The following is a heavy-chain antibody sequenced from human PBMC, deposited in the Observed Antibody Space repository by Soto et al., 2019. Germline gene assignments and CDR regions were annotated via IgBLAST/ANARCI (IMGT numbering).Heavy chain of an antibody. J-gene: IGHJ5*02. CDR1: GCTFSSYA. V-gene: IGHV1-69*13. Sequence: SVKVSCKASGCTFSSYAISWVRQAPGQGLEWMGGIIPIFGTANYAQKFQGRVTITADESTSTAYMELSSLRSEDTAVYSCARVFRMAGHGWFDPWGQGTLVTFSS. CDR2: IIPIFGTA. CDR3: ARVFRMAGHGWFDP. D-gene: IGHD6-19*01.